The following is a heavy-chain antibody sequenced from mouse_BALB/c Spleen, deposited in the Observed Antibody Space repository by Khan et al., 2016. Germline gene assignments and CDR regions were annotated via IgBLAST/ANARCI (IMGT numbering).Heavy chain of an antibody. CDR1: GHSITSGYY. J-gene: IGHJ3*01. CDR2: ISYAGSN. V-gene: IGHV3-6*02. Sequence: EVQLQESGPGLVKPSQSLSLTCSVTGHSITSGYYWNWIRQFPGNKLEWMGFISYAGSNNYNPSLKNRISIPRDTSKNHFSLKLNSVTTEDTATYYGARGTGAWLGYWGQGTLVTVSA. CDR3: ARGTGAWLGY.